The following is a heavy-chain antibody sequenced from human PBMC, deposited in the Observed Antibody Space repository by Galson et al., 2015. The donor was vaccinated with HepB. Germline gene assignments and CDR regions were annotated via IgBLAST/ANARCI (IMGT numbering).Heavy chain of an antibody. D-gene: IGHD3-22*01. CDR1: GFTFSSYA. V-gene: IGHV3-23*01. Sequence: SLRLSCAASGFTFSSYAMSWVRQAPGKGLEWVSAISGSGGSTYYADSEKGRFTISRDNSKNTLYLQMNSLRAEDTAVYYCAKSYYYDSSGYHFDYWGQGTLVTVSS. CDR2: ISGSGGST. J-gene: IGHJ4*02. CDR3: AKSYYYDSSGYHFDY.